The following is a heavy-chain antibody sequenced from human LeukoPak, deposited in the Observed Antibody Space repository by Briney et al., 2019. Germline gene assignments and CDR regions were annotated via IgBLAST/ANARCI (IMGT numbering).Heavy chain of an antibody. V-gene: IGHV3-23*01. CDR1: GFTFSSYA. D-gene: IGHD6-13*01. Sequence: PGGSLRLSCAASGFTFSSYAMSWVRQAPGKGLEWVSAISGSGGSTYYADSVKGRFTISRDNSKNTLYLQMNSLRAEDTAVYYCASGWERSSWGPFDYWGQGTLVTVSS. CDR2: ISGSGGST. CDR3: ASGWERSSWGPFDY. J-gene: IGHJ4*02.